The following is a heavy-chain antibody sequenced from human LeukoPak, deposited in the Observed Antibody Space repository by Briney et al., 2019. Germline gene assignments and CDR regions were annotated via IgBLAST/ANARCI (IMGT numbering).Heavy chain of an antibody. CDR2: IHYSGST. J-gene: IGHJ6*03. Sequence: SETLSLTCTVSGVSISSSNSYWGWIRQPPGKGLEWIGYIHYSGSTKYNPSLKSRVTISVDTSKNQFSLKLNSVTAADTAVYYCARTTEEYYGSGKFRKYYSYYYYMDVWGKGTTVTVSS. CDR3: ARTTEEYYGSGKFRKYYSYYYYMDV. D-gene: IGHD3-10*01. CDR1: GVSISSSNSY. V-gene: IGHV4-61*05.